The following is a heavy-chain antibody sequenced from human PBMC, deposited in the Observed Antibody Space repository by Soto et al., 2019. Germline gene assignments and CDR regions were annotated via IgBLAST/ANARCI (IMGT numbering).Heavy chain of an antibody. D-gene: IGHD3-10*01. CDR3: ARTLITMVRGVIILSDYYFDY. CDR2: IYYSGST. V-gene: IGHV4-59*01. CDR1: GGSISSYY. Sequence: KSSETLSLTCTVSGGSISSYYWSWIRQPPGKGLEWIGYIYYSGSTNYNPSLKSRVTISVDTSKNQFSLKLSSVTAADTAVYYCARTLITMVRGVIILSDYYFDYWGQGTLVTVSS. J-gene: IGHJ4*02.